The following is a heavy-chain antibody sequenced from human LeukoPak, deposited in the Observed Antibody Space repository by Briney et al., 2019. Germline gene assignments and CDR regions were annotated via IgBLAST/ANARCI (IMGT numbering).Heavy chain of an antibody. CDR1: GGSISSYY. Sequence: EXXSLTCTVSGGSISSYYWSWLRQPPGKGLEWIGYIYYSGSTNYNPSLKSRVTISVDTSKNQFSLKLSSVTAADTAVYYCARAGVLWFGELLRTPYFDYWGQGTLVTVSS. CDR3: ARAGVLWFGELLRTPYFDY. D-gene: IGHD3-10*01. CDR2: IYYSGST. V-gene: IGHV4-59*01. J-gene: IGHJ4*02.